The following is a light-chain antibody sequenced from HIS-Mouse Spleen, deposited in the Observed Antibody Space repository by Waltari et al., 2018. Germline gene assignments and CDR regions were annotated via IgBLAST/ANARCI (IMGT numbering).Light chain of an antibody. CDR2: AAS. V-gene: IGKV1-27*01. CDR1: QGISNY. Sequence: DIQMTQSPSSLSASVGDRVTITCLASQGISNYLAWYQQKPGKVPKLLIYAASTLQSGVPSRFSGSGSGTDFPLTISSLQPEDVATYYCQKYNSAPPGFTFGPGTKVDIK. CDR3: QKYNSAPPGFT. J-gene: IGKJ3*01.